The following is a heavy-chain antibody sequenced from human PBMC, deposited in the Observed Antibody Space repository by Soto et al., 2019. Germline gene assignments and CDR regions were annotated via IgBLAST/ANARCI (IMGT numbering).Heavy chain of an antibody. CDR1: GFTFSSYS. J-gene: IGHJ6*04. CDR2: ISSSSSYI. CDR3: ARDDYGELLYYHFGKDV. Sequence: GGSLRLSCAASGFTFSSYSMNWVRQAPGKGLEWVSSISSSSSYIYYADSVKGRLTISRDNAKNSLYLQMNSLRAEDTAVYYCARDDYGELLYYHFGKDVWGEGTTVTVSS. V-gene: IGHV3-21*01. D-gene: IGHD4-17*01.